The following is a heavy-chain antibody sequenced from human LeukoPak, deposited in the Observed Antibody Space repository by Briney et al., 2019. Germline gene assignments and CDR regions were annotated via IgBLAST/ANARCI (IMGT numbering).Heavy chain of an antibody. CDR1: GGSISSSSHY. Sequence: SETLSLTCTVSGGSISSSSHYWGWIRQPPGKGLEWIGSIYYSGSTDYTPSLKSRVTISVDTSKNQFSLKLSSVTAADTAVYYCARHSLGYCSSVSCYPIDYWGQGTLVAVSS. CDR2: IYYSGST. D-gene: IGHD2-2*01. V-gene: IGHV4-39*01. J-gene: IGHJ4*02. CDR3: ARHSLGYCSSVSCYPIDY.